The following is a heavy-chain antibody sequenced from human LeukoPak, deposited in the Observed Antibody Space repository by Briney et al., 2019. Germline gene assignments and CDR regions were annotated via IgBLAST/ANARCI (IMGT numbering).Heavy chain of an antibody. CDR3: AKAPVTSCRGAFCYPFDY. CDR2: ISSSDDGR. D-gene: IGHD2-15*01. V-gene: IGHV3-23*01. J-gene: IGHJ4*02. CDR1: AGTFSSYA. Sequence: ASVKVSCKASAGTFSSYAMSLVRHAPGTGLEWVSAISSSDDGRYYAASVRGRFTISRDTSRTTMYLQMNSLRAEDAAVYYGAKAPVTSCRGAFCYPFDYWGQGALVTVSS.